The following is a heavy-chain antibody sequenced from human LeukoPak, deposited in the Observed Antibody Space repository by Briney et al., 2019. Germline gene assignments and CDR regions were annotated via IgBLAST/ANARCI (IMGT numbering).Heavy chain of an antibody. CDR1: GGSISSRSYY. CDR2: IYYSGST. J-gene: IGHJ3*02. V-gene: IGHV4-39*01. CDR3: ARRTEYDFWSGTNAFDI. Sequence: PSETLSLTCSVSGGSISSRSYYWGWIRQPPGKGLEWIGSIYYSGSTYYNPSLKSRVTISVDTSKNQFSLKLSSVTAADTAVYYCARRTEYDFWSGTNAFDIWGQGTMVTVSS. D-gene: IGHD3-3*01.